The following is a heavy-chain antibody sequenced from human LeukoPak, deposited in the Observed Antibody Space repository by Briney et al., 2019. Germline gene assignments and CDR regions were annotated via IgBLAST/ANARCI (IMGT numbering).Heavy chain of an antibody. Sequence: GGSLRLSCAASGFTVNDYYMSWVRQAPGKGREWLSYINIGGTNTHYADSVKGRFTISRDNAKKSLYLEMNNLRAEDTAVYYCATDGAGFDTWGQGVLVTVSS. CDR3: ATDGAGFDT. CDR2: INIGGTNT. J-gene: IGHJ5*02. CDR1: GFTVNDYY. V-gene: IGHV3-11*01.